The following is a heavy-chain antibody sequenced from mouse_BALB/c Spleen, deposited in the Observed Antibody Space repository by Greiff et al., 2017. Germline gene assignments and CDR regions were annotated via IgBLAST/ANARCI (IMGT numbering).Heavy chain of an antibody. CDR3: AEGYYYGSSYVSWFAY. CDR2: IYPGDGDT. Sequence: QVQLKQSGAELVRPGSSVKISCKASGYAFSSYWMNWVKQRPGQGLEWIGQIYPGDGDTNYNGKFKGKATLTADKSSSTAYMQLSSLTSEDSAVYFCAEGYYYGSSYVSWFAYWGQGTLVTVSA. D-gene: IGHD1-1*01. CDR1: GYAFSSYW. J-gene: IGHJ3*01. V-gene: IGHV1-80*01.